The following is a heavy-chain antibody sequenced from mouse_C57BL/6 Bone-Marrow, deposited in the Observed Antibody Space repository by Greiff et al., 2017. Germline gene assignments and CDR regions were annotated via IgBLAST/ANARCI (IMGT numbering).Heavy chain of an antibody. CDR3: ARRWGLRRGFAD. CDR1: GYTFTSYW. J-gene: IGHJ3*01. V-gene: IGHV1-55*01. D-gene: IGHD2-4*01. CDR2: IYPGSGST. Sequence: QVQLQQPGAELVKPGASVKMSCKASGYTFTSYWITWVKQRPGQGLEWIGDIYPGSGSTNYNEKFKSKATLTVDTSSSTAYMQLSSLTSEDPAVYYCARRWGLRRGFADWGQGILVTVSA.